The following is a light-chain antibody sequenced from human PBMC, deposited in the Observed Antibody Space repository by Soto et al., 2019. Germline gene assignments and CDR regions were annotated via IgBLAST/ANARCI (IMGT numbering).Light chain of an antibody. CDR1: SSNIGAGYD. Sequence: QSVLTQPPSVSGAPGQRVTISCTGLSSNIGAGYDVNWYQQVPGTAPKLLIYGNKNRPSGVPDRFSGSRSGTSGTLAITGLQTEYEADYFCQSYDSSLNAVVFGGGTKLTVL. J-gene: IGLJ3*02. CDR3: QSYDSSLNAVV. V-gene: IGLV1-40*01. CDR2: GNK.